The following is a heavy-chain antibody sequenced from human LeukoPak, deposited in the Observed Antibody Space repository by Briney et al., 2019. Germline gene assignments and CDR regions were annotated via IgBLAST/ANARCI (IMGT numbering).Heavy chain of an antibody. Sequence: PVGSLRLSCAASGFTFSDYYMSWIRQAPGKGLEWVSYISSSGSTIYYADSVKGRFTISRDNAKNSLYLQMNSLRAEDTAVYYCARDTPDYYDNSGSSNDYWGQGTLVTVSS. D-gene: IGHD3-22*01. CDR1: GFTFSDYY. CDR3: ARDTPDYYDNSGSSNDY. V-gene: IGHV3-11*04. CDR2: ISSSGSTI. J-gene: IGHJ4*02.